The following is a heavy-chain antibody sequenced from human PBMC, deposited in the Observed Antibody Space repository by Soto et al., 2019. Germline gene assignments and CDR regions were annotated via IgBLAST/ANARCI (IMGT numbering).Heavy chain of an antibody. J-gene: IGHJ6*02. Sequence: QVQLVQSGAEVKKPGASVKVSCKASGYTFTSYAIHWVRQAPGQRLEWMGWINAGNGNTKYSQKFQGRVTITRDTSASTAYMELSSLRSEDTAVYYCASSGWYYYYYGMDVWGQGTTVTVSS. CDR1: GYTFTSYA. V-gene: IGHV1-3*01. D-gene: IGHD6-19*01. CDR3: ASSGWYYYYYGMDV. CDR2: INAGNGNT.